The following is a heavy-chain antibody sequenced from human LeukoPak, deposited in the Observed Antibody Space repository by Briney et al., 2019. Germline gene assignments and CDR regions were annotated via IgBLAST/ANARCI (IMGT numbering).Heavy chain of an antibody. V-gene: IGHV4-39*01. CDR3: VRHQEGMVRGVLYYMDV. D-gene: IGHD3-10*01. Sequence: SETLSLTCTVSGGSISSSSYYWGWLRQPPGKGPEGFGSIYYTGNTYYNPSLQSRVTISVDTSKNQFSLKLSSVTAADTAVYYCVRHQEGMVRGVLYYMDVWGTGTTVTISS. CDR1: GGSISSSSYY. CDR2: IYYTGNT. J-gene: IGHJ6*03.